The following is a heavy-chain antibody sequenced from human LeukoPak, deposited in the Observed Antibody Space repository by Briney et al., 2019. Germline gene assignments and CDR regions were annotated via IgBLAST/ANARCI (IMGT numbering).Heavy chain of an antibody. CDR1: GFXFDSYW. CDR3: AREIGSAARGR. D-gene: IGHD6-13*01. J-gene: IGHJ4*02. V-gene: IGHV3-7*05. CDR2: IKEDGSEK. Sequence: GGSLRLSCAASGFXFDSYWISWVRQAPGKGREWVANIKEDGSEKYYVDSVRGRFTISRDNAKNSVYLLMNSLRAEDTAVYYCAREIGSAARGRWGQGTLVTVSS.